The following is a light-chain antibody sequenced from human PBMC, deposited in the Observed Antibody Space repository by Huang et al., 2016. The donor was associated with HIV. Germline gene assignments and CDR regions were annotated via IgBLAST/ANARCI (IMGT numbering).Light chain of an antibody. V-gene: IGKV3-15*01. Sequence: EIIMTQSPATLSVSPGERVTLACRASQGVYTRLAWYQQKPGQAPRLVIYGASTRATGIPARFSGSGSGTEFTLTISSLQSEDFAVYYCQQYYSTPYTFGQGTKLEIK. CDR1: QGVYTR. CDR3: QQYYSTPYT. J-gene: IGKJ2*01. CDR2: GAS.